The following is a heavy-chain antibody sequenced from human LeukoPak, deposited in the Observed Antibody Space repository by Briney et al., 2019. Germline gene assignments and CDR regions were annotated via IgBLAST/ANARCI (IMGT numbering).Heavy chain of an antibody. J-gene: IGHJ3*02. CDR3: ARGVSGTGPDI. V-gene: IGHV3-74*01. CDR1: GFTFSSYW. Sequence: GGSLRLSCAASGFTFSSYWMHWVRQAPGKGLVWVSRIKTDGSSTDYADSVKGRFTISRDNAKNTMYLQMNSLRAEDTAVHYCARGVSGTGPDIWGLGTMVTVSS. D-gene: IGHD5/OR15-5a*01. CDR2: IKTDGSST.